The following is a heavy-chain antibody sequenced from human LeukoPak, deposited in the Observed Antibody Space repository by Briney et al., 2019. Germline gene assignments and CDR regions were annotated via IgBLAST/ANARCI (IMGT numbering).Heavy chain of an antibody. J-gene: IGHJ4*02. CDR1: GFTFSSYW. CDR3: AKDGTYYDFWSDY. Sequence: GGSLRLSCAASGFTFSSYWMSWVRQAPGKGLEWVANIKQDGSEKYYVDSVKGRFTISRDNAKNTLYLQMNSLRAEDTAVYSCAKDGTYYDFWSDYWGQGTLVTVSS. V-gene: IGHV3-7*03. D-gene: IGHD3-3*01. CDR2: IKQDGSEK.